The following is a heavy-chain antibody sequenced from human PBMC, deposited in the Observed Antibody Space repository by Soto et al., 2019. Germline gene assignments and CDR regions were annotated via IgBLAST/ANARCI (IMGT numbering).Heavy chain of an antibody. CDR2: IRSKANSYAT. CDR1: GFTFSGSA. V-gene: IGHV3-73*02. CDR3: TRAAAAAPYCMDG. J-gene: IGHJ6*02. Sequence: EVQLVESGGGLVQPGGSLKLSCAASGFTFSGSAMHWVRQASGKGLEWVGSIRSKANSYATAYAASVKGRFTISRDDSKTTAYLQMNSLNTEDTAVYYCTRAAAAAPYCMDGWGQGTAVTVSS. D-gene: IGHD6-13*01.